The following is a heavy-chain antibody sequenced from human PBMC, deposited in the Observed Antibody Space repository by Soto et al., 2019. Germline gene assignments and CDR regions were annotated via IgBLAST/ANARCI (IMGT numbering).Heavy chain of an antibody. Sequence: PGGSLRLSCAASGFTFSMYWMHWVRQVPGKGPEWVSRINDDGSSTDYADSVKGRFTISRDNAKNTLYLQMNDLRAEDTAVYYCTRGAQSTSTGTGAFWGQGTLVTVSS. J-gene: IGHJ4*02. CDR2: INDDGSST. CDR1: GFTFSMYW. D-gene: IGHD1-1*01. CDR3: TRGAQSTSTGTGAF. V-gene: IGHV3-74*01.